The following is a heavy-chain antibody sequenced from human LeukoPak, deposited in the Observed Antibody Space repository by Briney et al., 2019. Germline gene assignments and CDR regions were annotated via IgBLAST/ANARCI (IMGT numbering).Heavy chain of an antibody. Sequence: ESQEICCTASEYNINNWRIGWVRPTAGKGLEWIGLNHPADSTIRYSPSFEGQATISAVTSTDTADLQGTGLKASDTGIDYCASRHSNSWIADSWGQGTLVGVSS. CDR1: EYNINNWR. J-gene: IGHJ5*01. V-gene: IGHV5-51*01. D-gene: IGHD1-26*01. CDR2: NHPADSTI. CDR3: ASRHSNSWIADS.